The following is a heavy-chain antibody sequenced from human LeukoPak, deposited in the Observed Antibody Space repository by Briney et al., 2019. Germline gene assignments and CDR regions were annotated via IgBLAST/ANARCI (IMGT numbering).Heavy chain of an antibody. D-gene: IGHD3-10*01. V-gene: IGHV2-5*02. Sequence: SGPTLVKPTQTLTLTCTFSGFSLRTRGVGVGWIRQPPGKALEWLALIYWDDDKRYSPSLKSRLTITKDTSKNQVVLTMTNMDPVDTATYYCAHQIWFGPLDYWGQGTLVTVSS. J-gene: IGHJ4*02. CDR2: IYWDDDK. CDR1: GFSLRTRGVG. CDR3: AHQIWFGPLDY.